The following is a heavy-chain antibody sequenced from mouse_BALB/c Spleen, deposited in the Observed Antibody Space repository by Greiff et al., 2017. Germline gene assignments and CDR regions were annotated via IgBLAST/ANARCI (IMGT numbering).Heavy chain of an antibody. CDR3: ARSGPYAMDY. Sequence: DVMLVESGGGLVQPGGSRKLSCAASGFTFSSFGMHWVRQAPEKGLEWVAYISSGSSTIYYADTVKGRFTISRDNPKNTLFLQMTSLRSEDTAMYYCARSGPYAMDYWGQGTSVTVSS. CDR2: ISSGSSTI. V-gene: IGHV5-17*02. D-gene: IGHD3-1*01. J-gene: IGHJ4*01. CDR1: GFTFSSFG.